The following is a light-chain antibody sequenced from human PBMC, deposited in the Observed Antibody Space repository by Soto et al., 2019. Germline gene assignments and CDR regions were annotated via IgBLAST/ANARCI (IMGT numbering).Light chain of an antibody. CDR1: QTISSW. CDR2: KAS. J-gene: IGKJ2*01. V-gene: IGKV1-5*03. CDR3: QQYNSYSPYT. Sequence: DILMTQSPSTLSASVGDRVTITCRASQTISSWLAWYQQKPGKAPKLLIYKASTLESGVPSRFSGGESGTEFTLTISSLQPDDFATYYCQQYNSYSPYTFGQGTKLEIK.